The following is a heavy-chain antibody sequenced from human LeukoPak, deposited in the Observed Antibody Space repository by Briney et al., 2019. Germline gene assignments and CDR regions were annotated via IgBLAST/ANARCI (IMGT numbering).Heavy chain of an antibody. CDR3: ARGSALRWLQFTDDAFDI. CDR1: GYSISSGYY. D-gene: IGHD5-24*01. V-gene: IGHV4-31*03. CDR2: IYYSGST. Sequence: SETLSLTCTVSGYSISSGYYWSWIRQHPGKGLEWIGYIYYSGSTYYNPSLKSRVTISVDTSKNQFSLKLSSVTAADTAVYYCARGSALRWLQFTDDAFDIWGQGTMVTVSS. J-gene: IGHJ3*02.